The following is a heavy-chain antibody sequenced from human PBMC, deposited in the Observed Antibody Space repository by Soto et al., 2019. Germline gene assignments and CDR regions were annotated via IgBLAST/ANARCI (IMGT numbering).Heavy chain of an antibody. Sequence: EVQLVESGGGLVQPGGSLRLSCAASGFTFSSYWMHWVRQAPGKGLVWVSRINSDGSSTSYADSVKGRFTISRDNAKNTLCLQMNSLRAEDTAVYYCARGKSGYCSGGSCSHDAFDIWGQGTMVTVSS. J-gene: IGHJ3*02. CDR3: ARGKSGYCSGGSCSHDAFDI. V-gene: IGHV3-74*01. CDR2: INSDGSST. CDR1: GFTFSSYW. D-gene: IGHD2-15*01.